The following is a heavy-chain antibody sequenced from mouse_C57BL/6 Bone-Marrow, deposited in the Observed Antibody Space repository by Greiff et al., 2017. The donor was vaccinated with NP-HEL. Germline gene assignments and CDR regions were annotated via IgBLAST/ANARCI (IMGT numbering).Heavy chain of an antibody. V-gene: IGHV1-55*01. D-gene: IGHD3-3*01. CDR2: IYPGSGST. Sequence: VQLQQSGAELVKPGASVKMSCKASGYTFNSYWITWVKQRPGQGLEWIGDIYPGSGSTNYNEKFKSKATLTVDTSSSTAYMQLSSLTSEDSAVYYCAREGDRRSYAMDDWGQGTSVTVSS. J-gene: IGHJ4*01. CDR3: AREGDRRSYAMDD. CDR1: GYTFNSYW.